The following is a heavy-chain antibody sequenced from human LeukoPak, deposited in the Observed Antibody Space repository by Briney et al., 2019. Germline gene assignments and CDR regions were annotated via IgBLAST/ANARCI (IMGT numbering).Heavy chain of an antibody. Sequence: GGSLRLSCAASGFTFDDYAMHWVRQAPGKGLEWVSLISGDGGSTYYADSVKGRFTISRDNSKNSLYLQMNSLRTEDTALYYRAKEIAARTYYYGMDVWGQGTTVTVSS. CDR3: AKEIAARTYYYGMDV. CDR1: GFTFDDYA. J-gene: IGHJ6*02. V-gene: IGHV3-43*02. CDR2: ISGDGGST. D-gene: IGHD6-6*01.